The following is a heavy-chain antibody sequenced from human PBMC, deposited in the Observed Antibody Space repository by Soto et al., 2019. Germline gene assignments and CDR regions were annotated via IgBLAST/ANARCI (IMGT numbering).Heavy chain of an antibody. Sequence: SVKVSCKASGGTFSSYAISWVRQAPGQGLEWMGGIIPIFGTANYAQKFQGRVTITADESTSTAYMELSSLRSEDTAVYYCARTDSRTRADHYYYYYGMDVWGQGTKVTVSS. CDR1: GGTFSSYA. D-gene: IGHD1-26*01. V-gene: IGHV1-69*13. CDR3: ARTDSRTRADHYYYYYGMDV. J-gene: IGHJ6*02. CDR2: IIPIFGTA.